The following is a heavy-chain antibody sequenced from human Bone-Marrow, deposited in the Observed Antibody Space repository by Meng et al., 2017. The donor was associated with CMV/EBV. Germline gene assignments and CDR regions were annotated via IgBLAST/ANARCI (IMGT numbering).Heavy chain of an antibody. CDR3: ARGESYDILTGYYPLIGAFDI. J-gene: IGHJ3*02. Sequence: SETLSLTCTVSGGSVSSGSNYWSWIRQPPGKGLEWIGHIYYSGSTNYNPSLKSRVTISVDTSKNQFSLKFTSVTAADTAVYYCARGESYDILTGYYPLIGAFDICGQGTMVTVSS. V-gene: IGHV4-61*01. CDR2: IYYSGST. CDR1: GGSVSSGSNY. D-gene: IGHD3-9*01.